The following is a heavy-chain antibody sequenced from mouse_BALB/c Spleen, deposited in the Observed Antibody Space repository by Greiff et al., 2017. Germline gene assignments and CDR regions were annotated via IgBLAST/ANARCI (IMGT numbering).Heavy chain of an antibody. D-gene: IGHD2-4*01. V-gene: IGHV5-17*02. CDR3: ARSPYDYDLYYFDY. CDR1: GFTFSSFG. CDR2: ISSGSSTI. Sequence: EVKLMESGGGLVQPGGSRKLSCAASGFTFSSFGMHWVRQAPEKGLEWVAYISSGSSTIYYADTVKGRFTISRDNPKNTLFLQMTSLRSEDTAMYYCARSPYDYDLYYFDYWGQGTTLTVSS. J-gene: IGHJ2*01.